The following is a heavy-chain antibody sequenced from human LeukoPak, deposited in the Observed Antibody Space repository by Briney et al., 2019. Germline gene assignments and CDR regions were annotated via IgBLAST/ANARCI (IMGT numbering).Heavy chain of an antibody. V-gene: IGHV3-21*01. CDR2: ISSSSSYI. CDR1: GFTFSSYS. CDR3: ARDYVAVSGAFDI. D-gene: IGHD1-14*01. J-gene: IGHJ3*02. Sequence: GGSLRLSCAASGFTFSSYSMNWVRQAPGQGLEWVSSISSSSSYIYYADSVKGRFTISRDNAKNSLYLQMNSLRAEDTAVYYCARDYVAVSGAFDIWGQGTMVTVSS.